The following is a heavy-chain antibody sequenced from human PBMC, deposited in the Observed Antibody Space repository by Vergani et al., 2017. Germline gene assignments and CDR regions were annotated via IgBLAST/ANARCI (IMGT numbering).Heavy chain of an antibody. D-gene: IGHD2-2*01. Sequence: EVQLLESGGGLVQPGGSLRLSCAASGFTFSSYAMSWVRQAPGKGLEWVSAISGSGGSTYYADSLKGRFTISRDNSKTTLYLQMNSLRAEDTAVYYCAKWGRLRPAAIRGFWQSGEYFQHWGQGTLVTVSS. CDR3: AKWGRLRPAAIRGFWQSGEYFQH. V-gene: IGHV3-23*01. J-gene: IGHJ1*01. CDR2: ISGSGGST. CDR1: GFTFSSYA.